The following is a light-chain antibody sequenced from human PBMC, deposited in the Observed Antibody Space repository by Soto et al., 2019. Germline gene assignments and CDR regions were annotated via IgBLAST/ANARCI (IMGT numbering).Light chain of an antibody. CDR2: FNSDGSH. V-gene: IGLV4-69*01. CDR3: QTWGTGIVV. Sequence: QLVLTQSPSASASLGASVKLTCTLSSGHSSYAIAWHQQKPEKGPWYLMKFNSDGSHTKGDGIPDRFSGSSSGAERYLTISSLQSEDEADYYCQTWGTGIVVFGGGTKVTVL. J-gene: IGLJ2*01. CDR1: SGHSSYA.